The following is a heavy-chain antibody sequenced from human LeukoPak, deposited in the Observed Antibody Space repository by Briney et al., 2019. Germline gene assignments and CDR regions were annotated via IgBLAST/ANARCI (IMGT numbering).Heavy chain of an antibody. CDR1: SGSINSGTHY. Sequence: PSETLSLTCTVSSGSINSGTHYWGWVRQPPGKGLEWIGSILYSGITFYNPSLKSRVTISVDTSKNQFSLKLSSVTAADTAVYYCARAVYCSGGSCYRASPYYGMDVWGQGTTVTVSS. V-gene: IGHV4-39*07. D-gene: IGHD2-15*01. CDR3: ARAVYCSGGSCYRASPYYGMDV. J-gene: IGHJ6*02. CDR2: ILYSGIT.